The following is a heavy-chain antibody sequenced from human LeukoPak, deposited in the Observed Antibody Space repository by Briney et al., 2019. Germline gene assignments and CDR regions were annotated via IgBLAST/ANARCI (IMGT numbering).Heavy chain of an antibody. D-gene: IGHD6-19*01. CDR2: INPSGGST. V-gene: IGHV1-46*01. CDR3: ARVGVDGRIAVAGTDLNY. Sequence: GASVKVSCKASGYTFTSYYMHWVRQAPGQGLEWMGIINPSGGSTSYAQKFQGRVTMTRDTSTSTVYMELSSLRSEDTAVYYCARVGVDGRIAVAGTDLNYWGQGTLVTVSS. J-gene: IGHJ4*02. CDR1: GYTFTSYY.